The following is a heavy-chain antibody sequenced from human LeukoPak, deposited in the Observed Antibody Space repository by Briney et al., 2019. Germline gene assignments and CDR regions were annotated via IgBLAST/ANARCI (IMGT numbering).Heavy chain of an antibody. CDR2: ISAYSGGT. J-gene: IGHJ3*02. V-gene: IGHV1-2*02. CDR1: GYTFTSYG. Sequence: GASVKVSCKASGYTFTSYGISWVRQAPGQGLEWMGWISAYSGGTNYAQKFQGRVTMTRDTSISTAYMELSRLRSDDTAVYYCARDISGAFDIWGQGTMVTVSS. CDR3: ARDISGAFDI.